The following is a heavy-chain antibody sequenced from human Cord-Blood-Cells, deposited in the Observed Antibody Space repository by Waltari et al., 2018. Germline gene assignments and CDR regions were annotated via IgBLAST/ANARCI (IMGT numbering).Heavy chain of an antibody. CDR3: ARDIGFWSGYHNPGAFDI. Sequence: QVQLVQSGAEVKKPGASVKVSCKASGSTFTSYGISRVRQAPGQGLEWMGWISAYNGNTNYAQKLQGRVTMTTDTATSTAYMELRSLRSDDTAVYYCARDIGFWSGYHNPGAFDIWGQGTMVTVSS. CDR1: GSTFTSYG. D-gene: IGHD3-3*01. J-gene: IGHJ3*02. V-gene: IGHV1-18*01. CDR2: ISAYNGNT.